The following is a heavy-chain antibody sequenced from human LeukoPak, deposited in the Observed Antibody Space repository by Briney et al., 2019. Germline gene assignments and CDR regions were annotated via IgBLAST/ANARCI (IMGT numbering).Heavy chain of an antibody. Sequence: GSLRLSCAASGFTFSSYSMNWVRQAPGKGLEWVSSISSSSSYIYYADSVKGRFTISRDNAKNSLYLQMNSLRAEDTAVYYCARDTENYGGNSGTFDYWGQGTLVTVSS. J-gene: IGHJ4*02. CDR2: ISSSSSYI. CDR3: ARDTENYGGNSGTFDY. V-gene: IGHV3-21*01. CDR1: GFTFSSYS. D-gene: IGHD4-23*01.